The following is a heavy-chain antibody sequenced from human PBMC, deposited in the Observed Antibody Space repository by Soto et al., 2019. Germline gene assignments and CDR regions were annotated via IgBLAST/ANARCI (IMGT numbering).Heavy chain of an antibody. D-gene: IGHD4-17*01. Sequence: SETLSLTCTVSGGSISSGGYYWSWIRQHPGKGLEWIGYIYYSGSTYYNPSLKSRVTISVDTSKNQSSLKLSSVTAADTAVYYCARAEYGDSRRSFDPWGQGALVTVSS. CDR3: ARAEYGDSRRSFDP. CDR1: GGSISSGGYY. CDR2: IYYSGST. V-gene: IGHV4-31*03. J-gene: IGHJ5*02.